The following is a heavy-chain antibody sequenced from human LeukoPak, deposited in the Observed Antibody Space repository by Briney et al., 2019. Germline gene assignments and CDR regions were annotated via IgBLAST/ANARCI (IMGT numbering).Heavy chain of an antibody. CDR1: GFTFSSYG. CDR2: IWYDGSNK. J-gene: IGHJ6*02. D-gene: IGHD3-10*01. V-gene: IGHV3-33*06. Sequence: GGSLRLSGAASGFTFSSYGMHWVRQAPGKGLEWVAVIWYDGSNKYYADSVKGRFTISRDNSKNTLYLQMNSLRAEDTAVYYCAKDRGPGYYYGMDVWGQGTTVTVSS. CDR3: AKDRGPGYYYGMDV.